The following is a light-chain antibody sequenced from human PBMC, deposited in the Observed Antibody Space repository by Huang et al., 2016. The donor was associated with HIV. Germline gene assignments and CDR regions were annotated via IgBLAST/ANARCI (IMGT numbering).Light chain of an antibody. V-gene: IGKV2-30*01. CDR1: QSLLSTDGNTN. CDR2: NAS. CDR3: MQYTHWPHT. Sequence: DVVLTQSPLSLPVTLGQRASISCRSSQSLLSTDGNTNFNWFQQKPGQSPRRLIYNASNRDAGVPDRFRGSGSGTDFTLKIGRVEADDVAVYYCMQYTHWPHTFGGGTKVEIK. J-gene: IGKJ4*01.